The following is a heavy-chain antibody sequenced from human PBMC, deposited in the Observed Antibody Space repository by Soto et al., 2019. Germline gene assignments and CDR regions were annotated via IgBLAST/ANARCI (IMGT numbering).Heavy chain of an antibody. CDR2: IYYSGST. Sequence: SETLSLTCTVSGGSISSYYWSWIRQPPGKGLEWIGYIYYSGSTNYNPSLKSRVTISVDTSKNQFSLKLSSVTAADTAVYYCARVNIVVVPAAQERWFDPWGQGTLVTVSS. J-gene: IGHJ5*02. V-gene: IGHV4-59*01. D-gene: IGHD2-2*01. CDR1: GGSISSYY. CDR3: ARVNIVVVPAAQERWFDP.